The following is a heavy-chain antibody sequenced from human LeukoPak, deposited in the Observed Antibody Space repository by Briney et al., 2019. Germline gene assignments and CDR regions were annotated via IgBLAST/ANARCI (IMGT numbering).Heavy chain of an antibody. V-gene: IGHV4-34*01. D-gene: IGHD3-16*01. CDR2: INHSGST. J-gene: IGHJ1*01. Sequence: PSETLSLTCAVYGGSFSGYYWSWIRQPPGKGLEWIGEINHSGSTNYNPSLKSRVTISVDTPKNQFSLKLSSVSAADAAVCYCAGGPPYVRVYFQHWGQGTLVTVSS. CDR3: AGGPPYVRVYFQH. CDR1: GGSFSGYY.